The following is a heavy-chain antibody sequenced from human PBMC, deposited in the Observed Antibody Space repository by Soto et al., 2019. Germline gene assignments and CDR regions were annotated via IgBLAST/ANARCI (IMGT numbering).Heavy chain of an antibody. D-gene: IGHD3-3*01. CDR2: ISSDGSNE. CDR1: GFTFNTFG. CDR3: AKQISAWFSINRCAGVNSYYAMDV. J-gene: IGHJ6*04. V-gene: IGHV3-30*18. Sequence: QVQLVESGGGVVQPGNSLRLSCAASGFTFNTFGIHWVRQAPGKGLEWVAVISSDGSNEYYTDSVKGRFTISRDNSKNTLYLQMNILRAEDTAVYYCAKQISAWFSINRCAGVNSYYAMDVWGKGTTVTVST.